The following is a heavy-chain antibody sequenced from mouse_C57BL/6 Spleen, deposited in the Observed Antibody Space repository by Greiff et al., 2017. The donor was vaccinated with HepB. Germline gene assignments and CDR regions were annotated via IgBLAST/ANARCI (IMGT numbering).Heavy chain of an antibody. CDR3: ARPYYYGSSPHYYAMDY. J-gene: IGHJ4*01. CDR1: GFTFSDYY. D-gene: IGHD1-1*01. V-gene: IGHV5-12*01. CDR2: ISNGGGST. Sequence: EVQLVESGGGLVQPGGSLKLSCAASGFTFSDYYMYWVRQTPEKRLEWVAYISNGGGSTYYPDTVKGRFTISRDNAKNTLYLQMSRLKSEDTAMYYCARPYYYGSSPHYYAMDYWGQGTSVTVSS.